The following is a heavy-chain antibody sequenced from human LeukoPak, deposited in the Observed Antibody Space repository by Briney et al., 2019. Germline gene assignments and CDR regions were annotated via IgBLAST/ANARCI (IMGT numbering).Heavy chain of an antibody. Sequence: PSETLSLTCSVSGVSLSSSSYYWAWIRQPLGKGLEWIANVYFSGSSYYSRSLKSRVTISIDTSKNQFSLTLNSVTAADTAVYYCARTSGWYNCFDPWGQGTLVTVPS. J-gene: IGHJ5*02. CDR1: GVSLSSSSYY. CDR2: VYFSGSS. V-gene: IGHV4-39*07. CDR3: ARTSGWYNCFDP. D-gene: IGHD6-19*01.